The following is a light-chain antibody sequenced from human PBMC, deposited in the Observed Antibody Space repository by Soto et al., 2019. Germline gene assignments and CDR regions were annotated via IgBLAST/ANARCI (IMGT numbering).Light chain of an antibody. Sequence: DIQMTQSPTTLSASVGDRVTITCRASQSIGSWLAWYQQRPGKAPRLLIYKASTLESGVPSTFSGRGSDIEFTLTISSLQPDDFATYYCQQYNSYPRTFGQGTKLEIK. J-gene: IGKJ2*01. CDR2: KAS. CDR3: QQYNSYPRT. V-gene: IGKV1-5*03. CDR1: QSIGSW.